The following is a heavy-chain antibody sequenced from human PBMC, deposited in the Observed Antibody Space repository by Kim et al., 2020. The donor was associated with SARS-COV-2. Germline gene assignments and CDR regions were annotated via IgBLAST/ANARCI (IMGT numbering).Heavy chain of an antibody. Sequence: AKYYVDSVKGRFTISRDNAKNSLYLQMNSLRAEDTAVYYGAELLYGIFDYWGQGTLVTVSS. J-gene: IGHJ4*02. D-gene: IGHD3-10*01. CDR3: AELLYGIFDY. CDR2: AK. V-gene: IGHV3-7*03.